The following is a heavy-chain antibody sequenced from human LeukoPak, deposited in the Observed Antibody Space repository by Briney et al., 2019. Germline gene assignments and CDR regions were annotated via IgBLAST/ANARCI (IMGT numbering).Heavy chain of an antibody. CDR3: ARGGSKQWLVDDS. Sequence: PSETLSLTCTVSGGSVSGYYWSWIRQTPGKGLEWIGYIHYSGSTNYNPSLKSRVTISVDTSKNQFSLKLSSVTAADTAIYYCARGGSKQWLVDDSWGQGTLATVSS. CDR1: GGSVSGYY. J-gene: IGHJ4*02. CDR2: IHYSGST. D-gene: IGHD6-19*01. V-gene: IGHV4-59*02.